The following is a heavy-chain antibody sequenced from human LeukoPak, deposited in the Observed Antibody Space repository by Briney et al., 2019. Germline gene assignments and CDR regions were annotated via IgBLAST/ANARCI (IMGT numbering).Heavy chain of an antibody. CDR3: AKAPAYYGSGSYYTD. CDR1: GFTFNSSV. V-gene: IGHV3-23*01. Sequence: GGSLRLSCAASGFTFNSSVINWVRQAPGKGLEWVSVISGSGGSMNYADSVKGRFTVSRDNSKNTLYLQMNSLRAEDTAVYYCAKAPAYYGSGSYYTDWGQGTLVTVSS. D-gene: IGHD3-10*01. CDR2: ISGSGGSM. J-gene: IGHJ4*02.